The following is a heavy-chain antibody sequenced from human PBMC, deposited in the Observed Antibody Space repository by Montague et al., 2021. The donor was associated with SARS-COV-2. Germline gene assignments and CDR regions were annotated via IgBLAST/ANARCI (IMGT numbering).Heavy chain of an antibody. D-gene: IGHD3-10*01. CDR2: IYYSGST. Sequence: SETLSLTCTVSGGSISSSSYYWGWIRQPPGKGLEWIGSIYYSGSTYYNPSLKSRVTISVDTSKNQFSLKLSSVTAADTAVYYCARVSKARMVRGVITGNWFDPWGQGTLVTVSS. V-gene: IGHV4-39*01. J-gene: IGHJ5*02. CDR1: GGSISSSSYY. CDR3: ARVSKARMVRGVITGNWFDP.